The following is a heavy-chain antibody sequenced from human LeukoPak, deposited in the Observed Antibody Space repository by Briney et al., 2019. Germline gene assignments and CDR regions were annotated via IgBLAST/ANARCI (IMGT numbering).Heavy chain of an antibody. CDR3: AGDGQPLDYGDVT. D-gene: IGHD4-17*01. CDR1: GGSVSSGSYY. J-gene: IGHJ5*02. V-gene: IGHV4-61*01. Sequence: SETLSLTCTVSGGSVSSGSYYWSWIRQPPGKGLEWIGYIYYSGNTNYNPSLKSRVTISVDTSKNQLSLKLSSVTAADTAVYYCAGDGQPLDYGDVTWGQGTLVTVSS. CDR2: IYYSGNT.